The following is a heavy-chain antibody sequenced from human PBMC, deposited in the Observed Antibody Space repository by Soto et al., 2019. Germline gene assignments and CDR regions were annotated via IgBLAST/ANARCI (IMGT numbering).Heavy chain of an antibody. V-gene: IGHV5-51*01. CDR2: IYPGDSDT. Sequence: GESLKISCKGSGYSFTSYWIGWVRQTPGKGLEWMGVIYPGDSDTRYSPSFQGQVTISADKSISTAYLQWSSLKASDTAMYFCARSYVDTAMVDYWGQGTLVTVSS. CDR1: GYSFTSYW. D-gene: IGHD5-18*01. J-gene: IGHJ4*02. CDR3: ARSYVDTAMVDY.